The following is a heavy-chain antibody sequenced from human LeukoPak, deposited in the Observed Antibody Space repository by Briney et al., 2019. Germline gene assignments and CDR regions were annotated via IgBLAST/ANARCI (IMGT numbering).Heavy chain of an antibody. V-gene: IGHV3-72*01. D-gene: IGHD1-1*01. CDR2: SRNKAHTYST. Sequence: HPGGSLRLSCAASVLTAGDYDMNSGPQTPGKGLEGVGRSRNKAHTYSTDSAATVKGRFTLPRDKSKKSLFLQMNGLKIEDTAVYYCVRLQTGGAFDTWGQGTMVTVST. CDR3: VRLQTGGAFDT. J-gene: IGHJ3*02. CDR1: VLTAGDYD.